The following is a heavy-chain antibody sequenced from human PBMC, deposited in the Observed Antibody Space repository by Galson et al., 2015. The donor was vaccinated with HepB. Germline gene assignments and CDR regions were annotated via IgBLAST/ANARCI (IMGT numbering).Heavy chain of an antibody. J-gene: IGHJ4*02. CDR1: GFRFTKYS. CDR2: ISYDGSNK. CDR3: AKDPYLHSALAGTMAGFDY. Sequence: SLRLSCATSGFRFTKYSMSWVRQAPGKGLEWVAVISYDGSNKYYADSVKGRFTIARDNSKNTLYLQMNSLRAEDTALYYCAKDPYLHSALAGTMAGFDYWGQGTLVTVSS. V-gene: IGHV3-30*18. D-gene: IGHD6-19*01.